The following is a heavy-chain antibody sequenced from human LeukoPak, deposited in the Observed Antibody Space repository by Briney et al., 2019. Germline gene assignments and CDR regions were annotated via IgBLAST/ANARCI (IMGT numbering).Heavy chain of an antibody. CDR2: IIGGGGST. J-gene: IGHJ4*02. CDR3: AHGAMYQLDY. CDR1: GLIFSSYG. V-gene: IGHV3-23*01. Sequence: GGSLRLSCLATGLIFSSYGLHWVRQPPGRGLEWVGGIIGGGGSTYYADSVKGRFTISGDNSRNTLFLQMNSLRAEDTAVYYCAHGAMYQLDYWGQGTLVTVSS. D-gene: IGHD2-2*01.